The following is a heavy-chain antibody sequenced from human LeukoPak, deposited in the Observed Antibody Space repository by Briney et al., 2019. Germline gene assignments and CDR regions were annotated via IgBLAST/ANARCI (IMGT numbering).Heavy chain of an antibody. CDR1: GDSVSSNSAA. V-gene: IGHV6-1*01. J-gene: IGHJ6*02. D-gene: IGHD6-13*01. Sequence: SQTLSLTCAISGDSVSSNSAAWNWIRQSPSRGLEWLGRTYYRSKWYNDYAVSVKSRITINPDTSKNQFSLQLNSVTPEDTAVYYCARVRAAAPYYYYYGMDVWGQGTTVTVSS. CDR3: ARVRAAAPYYYYYGMDV. CDR2: TYYRSKWYN.